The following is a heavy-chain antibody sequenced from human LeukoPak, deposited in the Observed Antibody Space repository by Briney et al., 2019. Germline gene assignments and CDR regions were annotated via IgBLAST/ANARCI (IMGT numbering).Heavy chain of an antibody. Sequence: PAGSLRLSCAASEFTFGSYWMTWVRQAPGKGLEWVANINRDGSKNHFVDSVKGRFTISRDNAKNFLYLQMNSLRAEDTAVYFCARDSSPYCGDDCYFDAFDLWGQGTMVTVSS. CDR1: EFTFGSYW. J-gene: IGHJ3*01. V-gene: IGHV3-7*03. CDR3: ARDSSPYCGDDCYFDAFDL. CDR2: INRDGSKN. D-gene: IGHD2-21*02.